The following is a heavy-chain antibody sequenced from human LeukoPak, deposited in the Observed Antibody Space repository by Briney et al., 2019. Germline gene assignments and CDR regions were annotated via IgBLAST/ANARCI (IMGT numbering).Heavy chain of an antibody. J-gene: IGHJ4*02. V-gene: IGHV4-34*01. Sequence: SETLSLTCAVYGGSFGGYYWSWIRQPPGKGLEWIGEINHSGSTNYNPSLKSRVTISVDTSKNQFSLKLSSVTAADTAVYYCARSLRGYSYGLNYWGQGTLVTVSS. CDR3: ARSLRGYSYGLNY. D-gene: IGHD5-18*01. CDR1: GGSFGGYY. CDR2: INHSGST.